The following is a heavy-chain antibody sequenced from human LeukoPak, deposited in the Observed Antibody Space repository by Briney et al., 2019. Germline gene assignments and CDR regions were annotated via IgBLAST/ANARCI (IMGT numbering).Heavy chain of an antibody. CDR1: GGSISSGDFY. J-gene: IGHJ4*02. V-gene: IGHV4-30-2*01. CDR3: ARGRGGSSWYY. Sequence: PSETLSLTCTVSGGSISSGDFYWSWIRQPPGKGLEWIGYIYHSGSTYYNPSLKSRVTISVDRSKNQFSLKLSSVTAADTAVYYCARGRGGSSWYYWGQGTLVTVSS. CDR2: IYHSGST. D-gene: IGHD6-13*01.